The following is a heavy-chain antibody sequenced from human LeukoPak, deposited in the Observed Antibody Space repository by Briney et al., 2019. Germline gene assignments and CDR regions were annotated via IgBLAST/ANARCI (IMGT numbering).Heavy chain of an antibody. V-gene: IGHV3-66*04. J-gene: IGHJ4*02. Sequence: GGSLGLSCTVSGFTVSTNSMTWVRQAPGKGLEWLSLIYNGGTTYYADSVKGRFSISRDNSKNILYLQMNSLRAEDTAVYYCARRGYGDYAPFDYWGQGALVTVSS. CDR3: ARRGYGDYAPFDY. D-gene: IGHD4-17*01. CDR1: GFTVSTNS. CDR2: IYNGGTT.